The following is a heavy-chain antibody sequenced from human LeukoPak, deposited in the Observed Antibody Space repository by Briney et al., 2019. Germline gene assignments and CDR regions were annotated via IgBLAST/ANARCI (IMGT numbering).Heavy chain of an antibody. J-gene: IGHJ6*03. CDR3: ARREPHGDYGGKIRYYYYMDV. V-gene: IGHV4-34*01. Sequence: SETLSLTCAVYGGSFSGYYWSWIRQPPGKGLEWIGEINHSGNTNSNPSLKSRVTMSVDTSKNQFSLKLSSLTAADTAMYYCARREPHGDYGGKIRYYYYMDVWGKGTTITIPS. CDR1: GGSFSGYY. D-gene: IGHD4-23*01. CDR2: INHSGNT.